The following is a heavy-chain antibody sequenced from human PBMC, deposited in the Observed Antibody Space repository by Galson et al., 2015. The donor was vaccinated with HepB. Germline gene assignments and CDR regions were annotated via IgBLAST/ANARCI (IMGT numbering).Heavy chain of an antibody. D-gene: IGHD3-10*02. CDR2: IYHSGST. CDR1: GYSITSGYF. J-gene: IGHJ5*02. CDR3: ARGGFYYVSWFDP. Sequence: TLSLTCAVSGYSITSGYFWGWIRQPPGKGLEWIGSIYHSGSTYYNPSLKSRVTMSVDTSKNQFSLKVTSVTAADTAIYYCARGGFYYVSWFDPWGQGTLVTVSS. V-gene: IGHV4-38-2*01.